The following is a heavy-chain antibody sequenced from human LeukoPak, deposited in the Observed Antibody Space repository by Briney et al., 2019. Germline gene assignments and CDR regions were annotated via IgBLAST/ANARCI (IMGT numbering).Heavy chain of an antibody. CDR3: ATGNIVVVPATPFDY. CDR1: GYTLTELS. CDR2: FDPEDGET. D-gene: IGHD2-2*01. V-gene: IGHV1-24*01. Sequence: GASVKVSCKVSGYTLTELSMHWVRQAPGKGLEWMGGFDPEDGETIYAQKFQGRVTMTEDTSTDTAYMELSNLRSEDTAVYYCATGNIVVVPATPFDYWGQGTLVTVSS. J-gene: IGHJ4*02.